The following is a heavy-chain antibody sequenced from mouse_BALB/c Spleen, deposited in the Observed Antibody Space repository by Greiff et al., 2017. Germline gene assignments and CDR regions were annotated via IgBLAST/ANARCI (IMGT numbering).Heavy chain of an antibody. Sequence: EVKVVESGGGLVKPGGSLKLSCAASGFTFSSYAMSWVRQTPEKRLEWVASISSGGSTYYPDIVKGRFTISRDNARNILYLQMSSLRSEDTAMYYCARGGSYWYFDVWGAGTTVTVSS. CDR2: ISSGGST. D-gene: IGHD1-1*01. J-gene: IGHJ1*01. CDR1: GFTFSSYA. V-gene: IGHV5-6-5*01. CDR3: ARGGSYWYFDV.